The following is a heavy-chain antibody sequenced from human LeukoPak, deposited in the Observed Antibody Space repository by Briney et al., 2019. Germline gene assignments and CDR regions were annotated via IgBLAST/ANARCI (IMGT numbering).Heavy chain of an antibody. CDR2: ITPILGIA. J-gene: IGHJ4*02. D-gene: IGHD6-6*01. Sequence: SVKVSCKASGGTFSSYTVSWVRQAPGQGLEWMGRITPILGIANYAQKFQGRVTITADKSTSTAYMELSSLRSEDTAVYYCARGDSSSSWLLSYWGQGTLVTVPS. CDR3: ARGDSSSSWLLSY. CDR1: GGTFSSYT. V-gene: IGHV1-69*02.